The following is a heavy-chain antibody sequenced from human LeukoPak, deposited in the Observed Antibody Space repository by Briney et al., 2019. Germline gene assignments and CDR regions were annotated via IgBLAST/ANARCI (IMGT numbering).Heavy chain of an antibody. J-gene: IGHJ3*02. CDR1: GFTFSSYS. D-gene: IGHD1-14*01. CDR3: ARVRLDRSERNLDAFEN. Sequence: PGGSLRLSCAASGFTFSSYSMNWVRQAPGKGLEWVSSISSSSSYIYYADSVKGRFTISRDNAKNSLYLQMNSLRAEDTAVYFCARVRLDRSERNLDAFENWGQGTMVTVSS. CDR2: ISSSSSYI. V-gene: IGHV3-21*04.